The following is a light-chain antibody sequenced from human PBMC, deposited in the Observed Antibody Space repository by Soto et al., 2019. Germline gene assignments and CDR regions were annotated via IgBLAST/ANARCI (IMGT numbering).Light chain of an antibody. CDR3: QQYGSSGT. J-gene: IGKJ1*01. Sequence: DIVLTQSPGTLSLSPGERATLSCRASQSVSNNYLAWYQQKPGQAPRLLIYGASNRATGIPDRFSGSGSGTDSTLTISRLEPEDFAVYYCQQYGSSGTFGQGTKVDIK. V-gene: IGKV3-20*01. CDR1: QSVSNNY. CDR2: GAS.